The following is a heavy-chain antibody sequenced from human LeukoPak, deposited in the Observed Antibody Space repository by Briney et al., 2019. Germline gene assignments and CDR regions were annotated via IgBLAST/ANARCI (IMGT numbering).Heavy chain of an antibody. CDR3: ARSRYYDFWSGYYGSGDDAFDI. Sequence: PSETLSLTCTVSGGSISSYYWSWIRQPPGKGLEWIGYIYYSGSTNYNPSLKSRVTISIDTSKKQLSLKLTSVTAADTAVYYCARSRYYDFWSGYYGSGDDAFDIWGQGTMVTVSS. CDR2: IYYSGST. CDR1: GGSISSYY. J-gene: IGHJ3*02. V-gene: IGHV4-59*01. D-gene: IGHD3-3*01.